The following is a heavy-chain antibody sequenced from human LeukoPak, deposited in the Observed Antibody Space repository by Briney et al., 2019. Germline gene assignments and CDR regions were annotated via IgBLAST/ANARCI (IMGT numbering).Heavy chain of an antibody. CDR3: ARALYDSSGYYSHFDY. CDR2: ISPRGGGT. CDR1: GFTFSNHG. V-gene: IGHV3-21*01. J-gene: IGHJ4*02. Sequence: GGSLRLSCAASGFTFSNHGMNWVRQAPGKGLEWLSGISPRGGGTYYADSVKGRFTISRDNAKNSLYLQMNSLRAEDTAVYYCARALYDSSGYYSHFDYWGQGTLVTVSS. D-gene: IGHD3-22*01.